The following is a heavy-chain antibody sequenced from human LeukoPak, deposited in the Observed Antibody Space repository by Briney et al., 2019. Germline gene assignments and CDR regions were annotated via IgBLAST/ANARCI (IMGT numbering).Heavy chain of an antibody. V-gene: IGHV4-39*01. CDR2: IHYNEST. J-gene: IGHJ5*02. CDR3: VSHCPYPPCNWLTP. CDR1: GGSIDSRIYF. Sequence: PSETLSLTCTVSGGSIDSRIYFWGWIRQFPEKGLEWIGNIHYNESTYYNPSLQKRVTMSVDTSNNQFSLRLSSVTAADTAVYYCVSHCPYPPCNWLTPWGQGTLVTVSS.